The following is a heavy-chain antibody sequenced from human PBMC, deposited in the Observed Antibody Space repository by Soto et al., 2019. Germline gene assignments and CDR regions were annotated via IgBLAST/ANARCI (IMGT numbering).Heavy chain of an antibody. CDR2: IKSKTDGGTT. V-gene: IGHV3-15*07. Sequence: PGGSLKFSWPACVFPFSKAGLTGARRAPGKGREWVGRIKSKTDGGTTDYAAPVKGRFTISRDDSKDTLYLQMNSLKTEDTAVYYCTTAFDYYDSSGYYYATDYWGQGALVT. CDR3: TTAFDYYDSSGYYYATDY. CDR1: VFPFSKAG. J-gene: IGHJ4*02. D-gene: IGHD3-22*01.